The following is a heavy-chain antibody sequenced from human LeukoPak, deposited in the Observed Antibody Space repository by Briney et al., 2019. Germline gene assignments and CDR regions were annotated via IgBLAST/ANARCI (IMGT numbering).Heavy chain of an antibody. CDR2: ISSSGSTI. D-gene: IGHD3-3*01. Sequence: RGAPRVSCAASGFTFSEYYMSWIRQAPGERLEWVSYISSSGSTIYYADSVKGRFTISRDNAKNSLYLQMNSQRAEDTAVYYCAREAYDFWSGYYIDYWGQGTLVTVSS. J-gene: IGHJ4*02. CDR3: AREAYDFWSGYYIDY. V-gene: IGHV3-11*04. CDR1: GFTFSEYY.